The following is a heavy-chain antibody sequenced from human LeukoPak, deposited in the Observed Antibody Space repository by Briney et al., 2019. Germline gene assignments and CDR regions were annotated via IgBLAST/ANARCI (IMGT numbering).Heavy chain of an antibody. CDR1: GGSISSYY. CDR2: IYYSGST. V-gene: IGHV4-59*01. J-gene: IGHJ5*02. Sequence: SETLSLTCTVSGGSISSYYWSWIRQPPGKGLEWIGYIYYSGSTNYNPSLKSRVTISVDTSKNQFSLKLSSVTAADTAVYYCARDLALLDPWGQGTLVTVSS. CDR3: ARDLALLDP.